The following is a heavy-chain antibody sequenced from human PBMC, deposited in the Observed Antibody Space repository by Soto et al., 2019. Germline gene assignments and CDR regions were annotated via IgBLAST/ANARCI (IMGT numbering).Heavy chain of an antibody. CDR1: GFTFSIYG. V-gene: IGHV3-30*18. CDR3: VKDGRYCSSTSFARYNWLDP. J-gene: IGHJ5*02. D-gene: IGHD2-2*01. Sequence: QVQLVESGGGVVKPGRSLRLSCAASGFTFSIYGMHWVRQAPGKGLEGVAVISYDGSKKYYGDSVKGRFTISRDNSKNTWYLQMNSLRAEDTAVYYCVKDGRYCSSTSFARYNWLDPWGQGTLVTVSS. CDR2: ISYDGSKK.